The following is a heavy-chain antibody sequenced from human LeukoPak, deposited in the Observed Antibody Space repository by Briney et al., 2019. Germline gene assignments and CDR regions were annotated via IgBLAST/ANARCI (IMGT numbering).Heavy chain of an antibody. V-gene: IGHV3-23*01. CDR2: INGNGGST. D-gene: IGHD4-17*01. Sequence: QPGGSLRLSCAASGFTFSRYAMSWVRQAPGKGLEWISTINGNGGSTFYAYSVKGPFTISRATSKNTLYLQMTSLRVEDAAIYSCATYGDYNRTYDHYDMDVWGQGTTVTVSS. CDR3: ATYGDYNRTYDHYDMDV. CDR1: GFTFSRYA. J-gene: IGHJ6*02.